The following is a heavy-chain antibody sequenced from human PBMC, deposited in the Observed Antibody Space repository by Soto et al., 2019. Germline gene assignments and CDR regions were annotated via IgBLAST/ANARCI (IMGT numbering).Heavy chain of an antibody. CDR2: ISGYSGKT. Sequence: GASVKVSCKSSGYTFTNYAITWVRQAPGQGLEWVGWISGYSGKTTYTQSLQGRVTMTIDTSTDTTYMELRSLRSDDTAVYYCARNVASILRYFDWSLTWFDLWGQGTLVTVSS. V-gene: IGHV1-18*01. CDR1: GYTFTNYA. D-gene: IGHD3-9*01. J-gene: IGHJ5*02. CDR3: ARNVASILRYFDWSLTWFDL.